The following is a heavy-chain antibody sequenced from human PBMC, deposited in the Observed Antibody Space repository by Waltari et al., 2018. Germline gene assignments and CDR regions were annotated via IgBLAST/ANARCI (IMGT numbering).Heavy chain of an antibody. CDR1: GFTFSSYG. CDR2: IRYDGSNK. CDR3: AKDDSSGYYYGAFDY. V-gene: IGHV3-30*02. J-gene: IGHJ4*02. D-gene: IGHD3-22*01. Sequence: QVQLVESGGDVVQPGGSLRLSCAASGFTFSSYGMHWVRQAPGKGLEWVAFIRYDGSNKYYADSVKGRFTISRDNSKNTLYLQMNSLRAEDTAVYYCAKDDSSGYYYGAFDYWGQGTLVTVSS.